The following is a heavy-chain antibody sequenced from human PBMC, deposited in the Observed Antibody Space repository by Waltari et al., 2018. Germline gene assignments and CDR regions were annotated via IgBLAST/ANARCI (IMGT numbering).Heavy chain of an antibody. CDR3: ARGHCTGGSCHSGDNFDL. J-gene: IGHJ4*02. CDR2: IYSGITT. CDR1: GFLFEAPS. V-gene: IGHV3-53*03. Sequence: EVNLVESGGGLVQLGGSMRLSCAAPGFLFEAPSMTWVRQAPGKGLEWVSVIYSGITTYYAGSAKDRFIISRDNSKNTLFLQMNSLRAEDTAVYYCARGHCTGGSCHSGDNFDLWGQGTLVTVSS. D-gene: IGHD2-15*01.